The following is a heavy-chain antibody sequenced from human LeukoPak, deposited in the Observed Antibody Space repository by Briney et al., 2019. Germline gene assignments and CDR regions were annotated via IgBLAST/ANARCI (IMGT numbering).Heavy chain of an antibody. D-gene: IGHD3-22*01. CDR1: GFTFSSYA. CDR3: ARDYYDSSGSSWFDP. V-gene: IGHV3-23*01. Sequence: GGSLRLSCAASGFTFSSYAMSWVRQAPGKGLEWVSDISGSGGSTYYADSVKGRFTISRHNSKNTLYLQMNSLRAEDTAVYYCARDYYDSSGSSWFDPWGQGTLVTVSS. CDR2: ISGSGGST. J-gene: IGHJ5*02.